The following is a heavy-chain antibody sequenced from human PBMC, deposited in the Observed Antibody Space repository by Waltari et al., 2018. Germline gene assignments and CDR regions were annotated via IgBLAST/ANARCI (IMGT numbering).Heavy chain of an antibody. J-gene: IGHJ5*02. Sequence: QLQLQESGPGLVKPSETLSLTCTVSGGSISSSSYYWGWIRQHPGKGMEWIGSIYYSGHTYYNPSLKGRVTISVDTSKNQFSLKLSAVTAADTAVYYCAREGGTVTTNWFDPWGQGTLVTVSS. CDR1: GGSISSSSYY. CDR3: AREGGTVTTNWFDP. CDR2: IYYSGHT. V-gene: IGHV4-39*07. D-gene: IGHD4-4*01.